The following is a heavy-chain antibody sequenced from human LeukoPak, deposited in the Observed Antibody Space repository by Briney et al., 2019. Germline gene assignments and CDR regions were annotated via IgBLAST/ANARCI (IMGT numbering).Heavy chain of an antibody. CDR1: GDSVSSNSAA. CDR2: TYYRSKWYN. CDR3: ARGVYDSSGYYYLHYYGMDV. V-gene: IGHV6-1*01. Sequence: SQTLSLTCAISGDSVSSNSAAWHWIRQSPSRGLEWLGRTYYRSKWYNDYAVSVKSRITINPDTSKNQFSLQLNSVTPEDTAVYYCARGVYDSSGYYYLHYYGMDVWGQGTTVTVSS. D-gene: IGHD3-22*01. J-gene: IGHJ6*02.